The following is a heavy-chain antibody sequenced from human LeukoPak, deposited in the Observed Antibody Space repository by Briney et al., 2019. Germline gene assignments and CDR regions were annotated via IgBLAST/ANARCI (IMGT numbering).Heavy chain of an antibody. D-gene: IGHD4-17*01. J-gene: IGHJ4*02. CDR1: GDSISSDY. Sequence: SETLSLTCNVSGDSISSDYWSWIRQPPGKGLEWIGSIYHSGNTYYNPSLKSRVTISVDTSKNQFSLKLNSVTAADTAVYYCARAGYGDSDFDYWGQGTLVTVSS. CDR2: IYHSGNT. V-gene: IGHV4-38-2*02. CDR3: ARAGYGDSDFDY.